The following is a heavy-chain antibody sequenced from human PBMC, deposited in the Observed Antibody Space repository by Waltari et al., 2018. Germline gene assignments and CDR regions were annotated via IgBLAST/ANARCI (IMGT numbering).Heavy chain of an antibody. D-gene: IGHD3-3*01. J-gene: IGHJ5*02. CDR2: INHSGST. Sequence: QVQLQQWGAGLLKPSETLSLTCAVYGGSFSGYYWSCIRQPPGKGLEWIGEINHSGSTNYNPSLKSRVTISVDTSKNQCSLKLSSVTAADTAVYYCARGLRFLEWLGWFDPWGQGTLVTVSS. V-gene: IGHV4-34*01. CDR3: ARGLRFLEWLGWFDP. CDR1: GGSFSGYY.